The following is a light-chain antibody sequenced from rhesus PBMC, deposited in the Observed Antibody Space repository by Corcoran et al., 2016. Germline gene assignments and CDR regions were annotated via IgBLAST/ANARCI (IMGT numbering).Light chain of an antibody. CDR1: PGISSY. V-gene: IGKV1-32*01. J-gene: IGKJ4*01. CDR2: HAN. Sequence: DIQMTQSPSSLSASAGDRVTITFRASPGISSYLNVYQQKTGKAPKPLIYHANRLERGVPSRFSGSGFGKELTLIISSLQPENFAAYNNQQYNSLPHTFDGGTKVEVK. CDR3: QQYNSLPHT.